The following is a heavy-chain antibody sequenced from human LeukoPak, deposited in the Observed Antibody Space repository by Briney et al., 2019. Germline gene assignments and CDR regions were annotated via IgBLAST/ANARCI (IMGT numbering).Heavy chain of an antibody. CDR3: ARDKRAARPYYYYYYMDV. CDR1: GFTFSSYS. D-gene: IGHD6-6*01. Sequence: GGSLRLSCAASGFTFSSYSMNWVRQAPGKGLEGVSSISSSSSYIYYADSVKGRFTISRDNAKNSLYLQMNSLRAEDTAVYYCARDKRAARPYYYYYYMDVWGKGTTVTVSS. V-gene: IGHV3-21*01. CDR2: ISSSSSYI. J-gene: IGHJ6*03.